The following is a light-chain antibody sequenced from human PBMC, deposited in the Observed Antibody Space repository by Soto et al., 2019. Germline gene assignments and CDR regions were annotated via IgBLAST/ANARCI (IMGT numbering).Light chain of an antibody. J-gene: IGLJ1*01. V-gene: IGLV1-51*01. Sequence: QSVLTQPPSVSAAPGQKVTISCSGSSSNIGGNSVSWYQQLPGTAPKLLIYDDNKRPSGIPDRFSGSKSGTSATLGITGLQTGDEADYYCGSWDSSLSADVFXTGTKVTVL. CDR2: DDN. CDR1: SSNIGGNS. CDR3: GSWDSSLSADV.